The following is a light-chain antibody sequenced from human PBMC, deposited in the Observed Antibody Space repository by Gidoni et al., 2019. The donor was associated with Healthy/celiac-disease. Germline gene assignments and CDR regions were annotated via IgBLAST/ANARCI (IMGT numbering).Light chain of an antibody. CDR1: QSVLYSSNNKNY. V-gene: IGKV4-1*01. CDR2: CAS. CDR3: QQYYSTPLT. J-gene: IGKJ4*01. Sequence: DIVMTQSPDSLAVSLGERATINCKSSQSVLYSSNNKNYLAWYQQKPGQPPKLLIYCASTRESGVPDRFSGSGSGTDFTLTISSLQAEDVAVYYCQQYYSTPLTFXGXTKVXIK.